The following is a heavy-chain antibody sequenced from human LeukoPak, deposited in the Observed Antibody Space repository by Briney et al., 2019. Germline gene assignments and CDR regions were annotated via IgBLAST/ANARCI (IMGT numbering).Heavy chain of an antibody. J-gene: IGHJ4*02. V-gene: IGHV3-7*01. CDR1: GFTFSSYW. Sequence: GGSLRLSCAASGFTFSSYWMSWVRQAPGKGLEWVANIKQDGSEKYYVDSVKGRFTISRDNAKNSLYLQMNNLRAEDTAVYYCARESRLYYGSGSYWIDYWGQGTLVTVSS. CDR3: ARESRLYYGSGSYWIDY. CDR2: IKQDGSEK. D-gene: IGHD3-10*01.